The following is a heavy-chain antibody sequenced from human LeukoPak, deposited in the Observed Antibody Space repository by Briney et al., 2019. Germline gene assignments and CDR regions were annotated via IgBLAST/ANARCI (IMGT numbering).Heavy chain of an antibody. Sequence: PSETLSLTCTVSGGSIISYYWSWIRQPPGKGLEWIGYIHGSGSTNYNPSLKSRVTISLDVSENQISLKLNSVTAADTAVYYCARERGRITLFRGVIPDAFDIWGQGTMVTVSS. D-gene: IGHD3-10*01. CDR2: IHGSGST. CDR1: GGSIISYY. V-gene: IGHV4-59*01. J-gene: IGHJ3*02. CDR3: ARERGRITLFRGVIPDAFDI.